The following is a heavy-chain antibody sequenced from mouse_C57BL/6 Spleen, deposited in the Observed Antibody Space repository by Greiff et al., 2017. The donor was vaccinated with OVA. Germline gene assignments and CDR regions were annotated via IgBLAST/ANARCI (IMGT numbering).Heavy chain of an antibody. CDR3: ARSGLRTGYWYFDV. J-gene: IGHJ1*03. CDR1: GYAFSSYW. D-gene: IGHD1-1*01. V-gene: IGHV1-80*01. Sequence: VMLVESGAELVKPGASVKISCKASGYAFSSYWMTWVKQRPGKGLEWIGQIYPGDGDTNYNGKFKGKATLTADKSSSTAYMQLSSLTSEDSAVYFCARSGLRTGYWYFDVWGTGTTVTVSS. CDR2: IYPGDGDT.